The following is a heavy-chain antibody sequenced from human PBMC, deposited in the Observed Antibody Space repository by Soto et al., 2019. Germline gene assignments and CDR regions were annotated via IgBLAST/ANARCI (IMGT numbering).Heavy chain of an antibody. D-gene: IGHD4-17*01. J-gene: IGHJ4*02. CDR2: ISSSSSTI. Sequence: EVQLVESGGGLVQPGGSLRLSCAASGFTFSSYSMNWVRQAPGKGLEWVSYISSSSSTIYYADSVKGRFTISRDNAKNSLSLQMHSLRAEDTAVYYCARDLNYGLFDYWGQGPLVTASS. CDR1: GFTFSSYS. CDR3: ARDLNYGLFDY. V-gene: IGHV3-48*01.